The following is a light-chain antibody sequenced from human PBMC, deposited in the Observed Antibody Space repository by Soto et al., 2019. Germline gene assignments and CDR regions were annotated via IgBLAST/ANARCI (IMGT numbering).Light chain of an antibody. J-gene: IGKJ4*01. CDR3: LQDFNYPLT. Sequence: AIQMTQSPSPLSASVGDRVTITCRASQGIRNDLGWFQQKPGKAPKLLIYAASNLQSGVPSRFSGSGSGTDFTLTISSLQTDDFATYYCLQDFNYPLTVGGGTQVDSK. CDR1: QGIRND. V-gene: IGKV1-6*01. CDR2: AAS.